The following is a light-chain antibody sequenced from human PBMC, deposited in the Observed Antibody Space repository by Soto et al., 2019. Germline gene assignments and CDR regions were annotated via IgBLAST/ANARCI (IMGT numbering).Light chain of an antibody. Sequence: DIQMKQSPSTLSASVGDRVTITCRASQSINNWLAWYQQKPGKAPKLLIFDAFSLASGVPSRFSGSGSGTEFTLTINSLQPDDFATYYCQQYHIYSGTFGQVTKVDIK. CDR1: QSINNW. CDR2: DAF. CDR3: QQYHIYSGT. V-gene: IGKV1-5*01. J-gene: IGKJ1*01.